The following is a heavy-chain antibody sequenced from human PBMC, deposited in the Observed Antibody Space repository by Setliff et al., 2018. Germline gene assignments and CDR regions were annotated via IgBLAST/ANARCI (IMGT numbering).Heavy chain of an antibody. D-gene: IGHD3-3*01. Sequence: SETLSLTCTFSGGSISGASIWSWVRQPPGKALEWIGNIFYIGRSHSNPSLKSRLTMSVDKTKNQFSLNLTSVTAADTAVYYCARTHSIIKIFGVVSLLYHMDVWGTGTTVTVSS. V-gene: IGHV4-59*12. J-gene: IGHJ6*03. CDR1: GGSISGAS. CDR2: IFYIGRS. CDR3: ARTHSIIKIFGVVSLLYHMDV.